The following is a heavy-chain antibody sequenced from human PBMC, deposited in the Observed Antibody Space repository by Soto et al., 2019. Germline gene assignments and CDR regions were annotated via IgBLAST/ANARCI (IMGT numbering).Heavy chain of an antibody. CDR1: GFTFSSYW. J-gene: IGHJ4*02. CDR3: ARDMPLFSFGYQRGNYFDS. V-gene: IGHV3-74*01. CDR2: ISGSGGRT. D-gene: IGHD3-22*01. Sequence: VGSLRLSCAASGFTFSSYWMHWVRQAPGKGLVWVSTISGSGGRTNYADSVKGRFAISRDTSKNTLYLQMSLLRVEDTAVYYCARDMPLFSFGYQRGNYFDSWGQGALVTVSS.